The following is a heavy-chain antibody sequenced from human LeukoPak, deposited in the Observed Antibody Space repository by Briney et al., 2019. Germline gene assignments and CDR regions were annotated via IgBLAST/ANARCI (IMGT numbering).Heavy chain of an antibody. CDR2: ISGSGGST. J-gene: IGHJ5*02. D-gene: IGHD3-16*01. V-gene: IGHV3-23*01. Sequence: GGSLRLSCAASGFTFNSYGMTWVRQAPGKGLEWVSTISGSGGSTYYADSVKGRFTISRDNSKNTLYLQMNSLRVEDTAVYYCASQSYARFDPWGQGTLVTVSS. CDR3: ASQSYARFDP. CDR1: GFTFNSYG.